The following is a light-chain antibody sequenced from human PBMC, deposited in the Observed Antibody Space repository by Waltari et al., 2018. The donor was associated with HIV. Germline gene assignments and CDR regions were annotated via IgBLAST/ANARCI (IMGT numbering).Light chain of an antibody. V-gene: IGLV1-40*01. J-gene: IGLJ3*02. CDR3: QSYDNRLRGV. CDR2: VNN. Sequence: QSVLTQPPSVSGAPGQRVRISCTGTTFNIGAGHDVQWYQHLPGTAPKLLIFVNNNRPSGVPDRFSGSKSGSSASLAITGLQDEDEADYYCQSYDNRLRGVFGGGTKVTVL. CDR1: TFNIGAGHD.